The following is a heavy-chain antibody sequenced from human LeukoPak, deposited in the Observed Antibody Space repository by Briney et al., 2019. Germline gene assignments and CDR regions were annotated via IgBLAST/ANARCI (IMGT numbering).Heavy chain of an antibody. CDR1: GYSISTGYY. Sequence: PSETLSLTCTVSGYSISTGYYWDWIRQPPGKGLEWIGTFYHGGSTYYNPSLKSRVTISVDTSKNQFSLNLTSVTAADTAVYYCAREAYCGGDCYSGFDYWGQGTLVTVSS. D-gene: IGHD2-21*02. V-gene: IGHV4-38-2*02. J-gene: IGHJ4*02. CDR3: AREAYCGGDCYSGFDY. CDR2: FYHGGST.